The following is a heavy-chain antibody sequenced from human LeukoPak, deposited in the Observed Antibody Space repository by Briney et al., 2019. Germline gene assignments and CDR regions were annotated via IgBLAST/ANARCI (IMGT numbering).Heavy chain of an antibody. D-gene: IGHD3-3*01. CDR1: GYTFTSYG. CDR3: ARGGYVFWSGYYHRFDP. J-gene: IGHJ5*02. CDR2: ISAYNGNT. Sequence: ASVKVSCKASGYTFTSYGISWVRQAPGQGLEWMGWISAYNGNTNYAQKLQGRVTMTTDTSTSTAYMELRSLRSDDTAVYYCARGGYVFWSGYYHRFDPWGQGTLVTVSS. V-gene: IGHV1-18*01.